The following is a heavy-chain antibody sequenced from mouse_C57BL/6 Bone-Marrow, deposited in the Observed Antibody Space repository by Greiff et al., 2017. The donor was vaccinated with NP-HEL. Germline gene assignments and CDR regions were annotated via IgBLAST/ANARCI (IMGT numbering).Heavy chain of an antibody. V-gene: IGHV14-4*01. J-gene: IGHJ3*01. CDR1: GFNIKDDY. CDR3: TSYYYGSTPFAY. D-gene: IGHD1-1*01. Sequence: EVQGVESGAELVRPGASVKLSCTASGFNIKDDYMHWVKQRPEQGLEWIGWIDPENGDTEYASKFQGKATITADTSSNTAYLQLSSLTSEDTAVYYCTSYYYGSTPFAYWGQGTLVTVSA. CDR2: IDPENGDT.